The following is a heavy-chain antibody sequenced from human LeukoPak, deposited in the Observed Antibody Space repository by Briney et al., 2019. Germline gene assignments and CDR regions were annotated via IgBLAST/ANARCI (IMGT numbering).Heavy chain of an antibody. CDR3: ARDGYYYGSGSYYNKDYYYYYYMDV. V-gene: IGHV1-46*01. CDR1: GYTFTSHH. CDR2: INPSGGST. Sequence: ASVKISCKASGYTFTSHHVHWVRQAPGQGLERMGIINPSGGSTNYARKLQGRVTMTRDMSTNTVYMELSSLRSEDTAVYYCARDGYYYGSGSYYNKDYYYYYYMDVWGKGTTVTISS. D-gene: IGHD3-10*01. J-gene: IGHJ6*03.